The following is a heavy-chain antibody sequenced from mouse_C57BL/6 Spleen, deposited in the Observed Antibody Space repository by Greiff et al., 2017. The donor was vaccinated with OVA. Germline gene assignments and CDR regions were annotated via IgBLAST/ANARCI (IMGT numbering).Heavy chain of an antibody. CDR2: INPNNGGT. V-gene: IGHV1-22*01. J-gene: IGHJ1*03. CDR1: GYTFTDYN. D-gene: IGHD1-1*01. CDR3: ARNYGSSYEWYFDV. Sequence: EVKLVESGPELVKPGASVKMSCKASGYTFTDYNMHWVKQSHGKSLEWIGYINPNNGGTSYNQKFKGKATLTVNKSSSTAYMELRSLTSEDSAVYYCARNYGSSYEWYFDVWGTGTTVTVSS.